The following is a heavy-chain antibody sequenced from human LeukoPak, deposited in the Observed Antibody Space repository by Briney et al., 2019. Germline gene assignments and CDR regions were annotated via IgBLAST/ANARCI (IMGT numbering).Heavy chain of an antibody. V-gene: IGHV3-11*01. CDR1: GFTFSDYY. CDR2: ISSSGSTI. J-gene: IGHJ3*02. D-gene: IGHD6-13*01. Sequence: PGGSLRLSCAASGFTFSDYYMSWIRQAPGKGLEWVSYISSSGSTIYYADSVKGRFTISRDNAKNSLYLQMNSLRAEDTAVYYCARDIAAAGVDAFDIWGQGTMVTVSS. CDR3: ARDIAAAGVDAFDI.